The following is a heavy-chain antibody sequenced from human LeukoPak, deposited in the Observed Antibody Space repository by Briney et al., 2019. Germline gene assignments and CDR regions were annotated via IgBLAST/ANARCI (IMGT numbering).Heavy chain of an antibody. D-gene: IGHD5-12*01. CDR3: ARGFAPSGYEPDDAFDI. Sequence: GGSLRLSCAASGFTFDDYAMHWVRHAPGKGLEWVSGISWNSGSIGYADSVKGRFTISRDNSKNTLYLQMNSLRAEDTAVYYCARGFAPSGYEPDDAFDIWGQGTMVTVSS. V-gene: IGHV3-9*01. CDR2: ISWNSGSI. J-gene: IGHJ3*02. CDR1: GFTFDDYA.